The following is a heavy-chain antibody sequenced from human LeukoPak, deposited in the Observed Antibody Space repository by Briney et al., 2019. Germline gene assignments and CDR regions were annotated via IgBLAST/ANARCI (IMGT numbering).Heavy chain of an antibody. D-gene: IGHD3-3*01. CDR1: GFTFSSYG. Sequence: GGSLRLACAASGFTFSSYGMHWVRQAPGKGLEWEAVIWYDGSNKYYADYVKGRFTISRDNSKNTLYLQMNSLRAEDTAVYYCAKGLGYDFWSGHQSFDYWGQGTLVTVSS. J-gene: IGHJ4*02. V-gene: IGHV3-33*06. CDR2: IWYDGSNK. CDR3: AKGLGYDFWSGHQSFDY.